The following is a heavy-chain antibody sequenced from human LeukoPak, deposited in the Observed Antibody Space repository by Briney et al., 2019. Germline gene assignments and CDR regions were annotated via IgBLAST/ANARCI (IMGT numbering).Heavy chain of an antibody. CDR3: ARDRTMVRGVIGS. CDR1: GCTFTGYY. J-gene: IGHJ5*02. D-gene: IGHD3-10*01. V-gene: IGHV1-2*06. CDR2: INPNSGGT. Sequence: EASVKVSCKASGCTFTGYYMHWVRQAPGQGLEWMGRINPNSGGTNYAQKFQGRVTMTRDTSISTAYMELSRLRSDDTAVYYCARDRTMVRGVIGSWGQGTLVTVSS.